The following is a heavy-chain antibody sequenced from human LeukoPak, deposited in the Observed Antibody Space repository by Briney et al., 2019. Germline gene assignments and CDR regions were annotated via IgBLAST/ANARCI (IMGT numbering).Heavy chain of an antibody. J-gene: IGHJ5*02. CDR1: GGSFSGYY. CDR3: ARAFDP. Sequence: PSETLSLTCAVYGGSFSGYYWSWIRQPPGKGLEWIGEINRSGSTNYNPSLKSRVTISVDTSKNQFSLKLSSVTAADTAVYYCARAFDPWGQGTLVTVSS. V-gene: IGHV4-34*01. CDR2: INRSGST.